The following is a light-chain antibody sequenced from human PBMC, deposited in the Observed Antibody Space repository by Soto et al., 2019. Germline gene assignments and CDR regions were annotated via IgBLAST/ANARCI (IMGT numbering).Light chain of an antibody. CDR2: SAS. V-gene: IGKV3-20*01. CDR3: QQYGSSGT. Sequence: IVMPQYPATLSVSPGERATLSCRASQSVSSDLAWYHQKPGQAPRLLIYSASNRATGIPDRFSGSGSGTDFTLTISRLEPEDFAVYYCQQYGSSGTFGQGTKVDI. CDR1: QSVSSD. J-gene: IGKJ1*01.